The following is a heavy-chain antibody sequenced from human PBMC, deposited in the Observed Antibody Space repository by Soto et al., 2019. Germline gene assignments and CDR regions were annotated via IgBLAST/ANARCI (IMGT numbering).Heavy chain of an antibody. V-gene: IGHV1-18*04. CDR1: GYTFTSYG. J-gene: IGHJ6*02. CDR2: ISAYNGNT. Sequence: QVQLVQSGAEVKKPGASVKVSCKASGYTFTSYGISWVRQAPGQGLEWMGWISAYNGNTNYAQKLQGRVTMTTDTYTSTGYMELRRLRSDDTAVYYCARNRDYGDYPSSGMDVWGQGTTVTVSS. D-gene: IGHD4-17*01. CDR3: ARNRDYGDYPSSGMDV.